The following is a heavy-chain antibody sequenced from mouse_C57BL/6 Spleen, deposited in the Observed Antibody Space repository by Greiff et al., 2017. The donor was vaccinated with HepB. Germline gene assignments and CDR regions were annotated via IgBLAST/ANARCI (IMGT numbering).Heavy chain of an antibody. CDR3: ARSYGNYGY. CDR2: IYPSDSET. J-gene: IGHJ2*01. CDR1: GYTFTSYW. V-gene: IGHV1-61*01. Sequence: QVQLQQPGAELVRPGSSVKLSCKASGYTFTSYWMYWVKQRPGQGLEWIGNIYPSDSETHYNQKFKDKATLTVDKSSSTAYMQLNSLTSEDSAVYYCARSYGNYGYWGQGTTLTVSS. D-gene: IGHD2-1*01.